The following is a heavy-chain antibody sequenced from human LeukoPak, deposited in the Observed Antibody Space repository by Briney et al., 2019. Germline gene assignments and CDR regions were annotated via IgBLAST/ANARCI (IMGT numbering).Heavy chain of an antibody. CDR1: GFTFSSYG. CDR2: IWYDGSNK. D-gene: IGHD6-19*01. J-gene: IGHJ4*02. Sequence: GGSLRLSCAASGFTFSSYGMHWVCQAPGKGLEWVAVIWYDGSNKYYADSVKGRFTISRDNSKNTQYLQMNSLRAEDTALYYCVKVGGWLVFDNWGQGTPVTVSS. CDR3: VKVGGWLVFDN. V-gene: IGHV3-33*06.